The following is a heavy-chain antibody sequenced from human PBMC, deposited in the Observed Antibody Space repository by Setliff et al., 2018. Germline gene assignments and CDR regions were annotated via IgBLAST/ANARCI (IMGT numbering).Heavy chain of an antibody. CDR2: IIPILGTV. V-gene: IGHV1-69*13. D-gene: IGHD6-19*01. CDR1: GGTFSSYA. CDR3: ANHNPARWAVYTTPIDS. Sequence: ASVKVSCKASGGTFSSYAITWVRRAPGQGLEWMGGIIPILGTVNYAQKFQGRVTITADEPTSTAYMELSSLRSEDTAVYYCANHNPARWAVYTTPIDSWGQGTLVTVSS. J-gene: IGHJ4*02.